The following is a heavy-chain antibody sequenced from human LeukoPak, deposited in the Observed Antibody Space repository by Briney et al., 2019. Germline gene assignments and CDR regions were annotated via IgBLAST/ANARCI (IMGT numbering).Heavy chain of an antibody. CDR1: GGSFSGYY. Sequence: SETLSLTCAVYGGSFSGYYWSWIRQPPGKGLEWIGEINHSGSTNYNPSLKSRVTISVDTSKNQFSLKLSSVTAADTAVYYCGRVDCRIGGTTRESGWFDPWGQGTLVTVSS. V-gene: IGHV4-34*01. D-gene: IGHD1-1*01. J-gene: IGHJ5*02. CDR3: GRVDCRIGGTTRESGWFDP. CDR2: INHSGST.